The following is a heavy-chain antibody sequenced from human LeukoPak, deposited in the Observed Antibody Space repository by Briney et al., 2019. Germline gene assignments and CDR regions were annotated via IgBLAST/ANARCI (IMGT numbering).Heavy chain of an antibody. CDR3: AKDYRIQLWFSPSYYYYGMDV. V-gene: IGHV3-30*18. CDR2: ISYDGSNK. CDR1: GFTFSSYG. Sequence: PGRSLRLSCADSGFTFSSYGMHWVRQAPGKGLEWVAVISYDGSNKYYADSVKGRFTISRDNSKNTLYLQMNGLRAEDTAVYYCAKDYRIQLWFSPSYYYYGMDVWGKGTTVTVSS. J-gene: IGHJ6*04. D-gene: IGHD5-18*01.